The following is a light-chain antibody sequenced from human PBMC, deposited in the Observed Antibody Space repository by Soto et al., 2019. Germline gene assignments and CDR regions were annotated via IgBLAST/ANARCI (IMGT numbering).Light chain of an antibody. J-gene: IGKJ2*01. CDR1: QSISSY. CDR2: AAS. CDR3: QQYNSYSYT. Sequence: EIHMTQSPSSLSASLGDSVTITCRASQSISSYLNWYQQKTGKAPKILIYAASSLQSGVPSRLSGSGSGTDLNLTISSLQPEDFATYYCQQYNSYSYTCGQGTKVDIK. V-gene: IGKV1-39*01.